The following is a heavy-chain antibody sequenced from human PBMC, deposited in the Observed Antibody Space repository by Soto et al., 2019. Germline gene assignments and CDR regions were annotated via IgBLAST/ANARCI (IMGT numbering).Heavy chain of an antibody. CDR3: ATGNWSRTNNFDT. D-gene: IGHD2-2*01. Sequence: NLLESGGGLVKPGGSLSLSCEGSGFLFSHYYMSWIRQGPEKRLELVAYISSNITAFYYADSVKGRVTVSKDDAKKSVFLQMTSVTSDDTATYYGATGNWSRTNNFDTWGQGTQVIVSA. CDR2: ISSNITAF. V-gene: IGHV3-11*01. CDR1: GFLFSHYY. J-gene: IGHJ5*02.